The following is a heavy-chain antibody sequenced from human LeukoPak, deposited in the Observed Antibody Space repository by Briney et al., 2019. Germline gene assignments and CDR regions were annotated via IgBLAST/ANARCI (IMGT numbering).Heavy chain of an antibody. CDR3: ARADYDSGIYLTDY. CDR1: GGSISNFY. CDR2: IYVSGGT. Sequence: SETLSLTCSVSGGSISNFYWSWIRQPAGKGLEWIGRIYVSGGTNYNPSLKSRVTMSVDTSKNQFSLKLSSVTAADTAVYYCARADYDSGIYLTDYWGQGTLVTVSS. D-gene: IGHD3-10*01. J-gene: IGHJ4*02. V-gene: IGHV4-4*07.